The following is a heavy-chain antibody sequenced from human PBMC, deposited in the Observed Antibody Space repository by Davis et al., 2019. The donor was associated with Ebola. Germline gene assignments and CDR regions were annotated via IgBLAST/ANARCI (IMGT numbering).Heavy chain of an antibody. V-gene: IGHV4-4*02. D-gene: IGHD2-15*01. CDR3: ARDARYCRGGGRCSIHIDTIDI. CDR2: VYHTGDT. J-gene: IGHJ3*02. CDR1: GYSITSDNW. Sequence: MPSETLSLTCTVSGYSITSDNWWNWVRQSPEKGPEWIGEVYHTGDTNYNPTLESRVTMSIDKSLNQFSLKLTSVTAADTAVYYCARDARYCRGGGRCSIHIDTIDIWGRGTKVTVS.